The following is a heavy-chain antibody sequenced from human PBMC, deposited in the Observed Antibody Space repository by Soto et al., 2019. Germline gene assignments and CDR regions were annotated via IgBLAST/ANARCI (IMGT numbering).Heavy chain of an antibody. CDR1: GYTFTSYC. CDR2: ISAYNGNT. V-gene: IGHV1-18*04. Sequence: ASVKVSCKASGYTFTSYCISWVRQAPGQGLEWMGWISAYNGNTNYAQKLQGRVTMTTDTSTSTAYMELRSLRSDDTAVYYCARGSDYDFWSGYVYFDYWGQGTLVTVSS. CDR3: ARGSDYDFWSGYVYFDY. D-gene: IGHD3-3*01. J-gene: IGHJ4*02.